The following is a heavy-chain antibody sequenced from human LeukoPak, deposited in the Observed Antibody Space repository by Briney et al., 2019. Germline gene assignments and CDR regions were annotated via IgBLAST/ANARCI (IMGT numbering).Heavy chain of an antibody. CDR3: AKAIAARPGNWFDP. CDR2: IIPIFGIA. Sequence: GASVKVSCKASGGTFSSYAISWVRQAPGQGLEWMGRIIPIFGIANYAQKFQGRVTITADKSTGTAYMELSSLRSEDTAVYYCAKAIAARPGNWFDPWGQGTLVTVSS. J-gene: IGHJ5*02. D-gene: IGHD6-6*01. CDR1: GGTFSSYA. V-gene: IGHV1-69*04.